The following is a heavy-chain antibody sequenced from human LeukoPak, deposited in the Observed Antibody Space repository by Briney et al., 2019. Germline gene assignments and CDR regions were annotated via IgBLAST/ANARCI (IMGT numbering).Heavy chain of an antibody. V-gene: IGHV4-30-4*01. D-gene: IGHD3-22*01. J-gene: IGHJ4*02. Sequence: SETLSLTCTVSGGSIRSGDYYWSWIRQPPGKGLEWIGYIYYSGNTYYNPSLKSRVTISVDTSKNQFSLKLSSVTAADTAVYYCARNHHDSSGYSDSYYFDYWGQGTLVTVSS. CDR1: GGSIRSGDYY. CDR2: IYYSGNT. CDR3: ARNHHDSSGYSDSYYFDY.